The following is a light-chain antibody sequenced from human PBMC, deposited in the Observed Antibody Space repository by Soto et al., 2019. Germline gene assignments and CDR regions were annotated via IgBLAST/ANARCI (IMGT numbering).Light chain of an antibody. CDR3: CSYAGSYNLG. J-gene: IGLJ2*01. Sequence: QSALTQPRSVSGSPGQSVTISCTGTSSDVGGYNYVSWYQQHPGKAPKLMIYDVSKRPSGVPDRFSGSKSGNTASLTISGLQAEDEADYYCCSYAGSYNLGFGGGTKLTVL. CDR1: SSDVGGYNY. V-gene: IGLV2-11*01. CDR2: DVS.